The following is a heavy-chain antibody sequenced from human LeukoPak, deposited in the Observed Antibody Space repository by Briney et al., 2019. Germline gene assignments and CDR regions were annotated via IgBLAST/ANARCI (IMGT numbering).Heavy chain of an antibody. CDR3: AREGAAEYYFDY. Sequence: SETLSLTCTVSGGSISSYCWSWIRQPPGKGLEWIGYIYYSGSTNYNPSLKSRVTISVDTSKNQFSLKLSSVTAADTAVYYCAREGAAEYYFDYWGQGTLVTVSS. CDR2: IYYSGST. D-gene: IGHD6-13*01. J-gene: IGHJ4*02. V-gene: IGHV4-59*01. CDR1: GGSISSYC.